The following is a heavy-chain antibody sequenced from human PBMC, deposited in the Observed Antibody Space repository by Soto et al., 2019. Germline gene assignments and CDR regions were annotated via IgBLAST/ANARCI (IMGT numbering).Heavy chain of an antibody. CDR3: ARDFGFVVVAATGAFDI. V-gene: IGHV1-69*04. CDR2: IIPILGIA. J-gene: IGHJ3*02. CDR1: GGTFSSYT. Sequence: ASVKVSCKASGGTFSSYTISWVRQAPGQGLEWMGRIIPILGIANYAQKFQGRVTITADKSTSTAYMELSSLRSEDTAVYYCARDFGFVVVAATGAFDIWGQGTMVTVSS. D-gene: IGHD2-15*01.